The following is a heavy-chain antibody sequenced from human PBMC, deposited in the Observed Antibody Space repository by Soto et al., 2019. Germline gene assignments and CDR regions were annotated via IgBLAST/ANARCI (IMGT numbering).Heavy chain of an antibody. CDR1: GFTFSGHW. CDR3: AREAGYCSRTSCYRRAFDT. J-gene: IGHJ3*02. V-gene: IGHV3-74*03. D-gene: IGHD2-2*01. Sequence: EVQLVESGGDLVQPGGSLRLSCAASGFTFSGHWMHWVRQVPWKGLEWVSRINTDGGSSAYADSVKGRFTIPRDDAKNTLYLQMNGLRAEDTAVYYCAREAGYCSRTSCYRRAFDTWGQGTTVTVSS. CDR2: INTDGGSS.